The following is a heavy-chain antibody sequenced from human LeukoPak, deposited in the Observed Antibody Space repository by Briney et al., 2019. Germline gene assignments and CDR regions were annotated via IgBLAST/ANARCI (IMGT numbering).Heavy chain of an antibody. CDR1: GYTFTCRY. D-gene: IGHD1-1*01. CDR2: INPNSGGT. V-gene: IGHV1-2*02. CDR3: AKDRARVGTMVDAFDM. J-gene: IGHJ3*02. Sequence: GASVKVSCKASGYTFTCRYMHWVRQAPGQRLEWMGWINPNSGGTNYAQKFQGRVTMTRYTSISTAYMELSRLRSDDTAVYYCAKDRARVGTMVDAFDMWGQGTMVTVSS.